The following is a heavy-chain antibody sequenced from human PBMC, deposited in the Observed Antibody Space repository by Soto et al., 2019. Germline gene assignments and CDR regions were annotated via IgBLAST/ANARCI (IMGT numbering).Heavy chain of an antibody. Sequence: GASVKVFWKGSGGTFSSYGIRWVGQAPGKGIVWLVRIIPTLGATNYAQKFQGWVTMTTDTSISTAYMELSSLRSDDTAVYYCPRDPIIVYSIHYYYYGMDVWGQGTTVTVSS. CDR1: GGTFSSYG. V-gene: IGHV1-2*04. CDR2: IIPTLGAT. D-gene: IGHD2-8*01. CDR3: PRDPIIVYSIHYYYYGMDV. J-gene: IGHJ6*02.